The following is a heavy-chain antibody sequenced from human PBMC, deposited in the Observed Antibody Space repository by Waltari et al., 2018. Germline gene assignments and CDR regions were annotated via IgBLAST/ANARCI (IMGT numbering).Heavy chain of an antibody. CDR3: ARKVAVARGVNYFDY. Sequence: QVQLQESGPGLVKPSETLSLTCTVSGGSISRYYWSWIRQPPGKGLEWIGYIYYSGSTNYNPSLKSRVTISVDTSKNQFSLKLSSVTAADTAVYYCARKVAVARGVNYFDYWGQGTLVTVSS. CDR2: IYYSGST. J-gene: IGHJ4*02. D-gene: IGHD3-10*01. V-gene: IGHV4-59*01. CDR1: GGSISRYY.